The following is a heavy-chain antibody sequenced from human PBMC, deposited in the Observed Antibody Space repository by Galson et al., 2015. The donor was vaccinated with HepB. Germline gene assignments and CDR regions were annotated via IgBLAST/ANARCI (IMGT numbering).Heavy chain of an antibody. CDR2: INPDGSEK. D-gene: IGHD3-10*01. V-gene: IGHV3-7*03. CDR1: EFTFSSYW. Sequence: SLRLSCAASEFTFSSYWMNWVRQAPGKGLEWVAKINPDGSEKYYVASLKGRFTISRDNAKNSLYLQMDSLRAEDTAVYYCARRISLVRGIITKPDYYYGMDVWGQGTTVTVAS. J-gene: IGHJ6*02. CDR3: ARRISLVRGIITKPDYYYGMDV.